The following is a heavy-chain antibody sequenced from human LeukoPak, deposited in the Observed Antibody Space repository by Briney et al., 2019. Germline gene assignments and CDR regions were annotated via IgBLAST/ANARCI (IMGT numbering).Heavy chain of an antibody. Sequence: SETLSLTCTVSGGSMSNYYWSWIRQPPGKGLEWIGYIYHSGSTNYNPSLKSRVTISVDTSKNQFSLKLSSVTAADTAVYYCARRGYGSGGGYFDFWGLGTLVTVSS. CDR3: ARRGYGSGGGYFDF. CDR2: IYHSGST. D-gene: IGHD3-10*01. J-gene: IGHJ4*02. V-gene: IGHV4-59*08. CDR1: GGSMSNYY.